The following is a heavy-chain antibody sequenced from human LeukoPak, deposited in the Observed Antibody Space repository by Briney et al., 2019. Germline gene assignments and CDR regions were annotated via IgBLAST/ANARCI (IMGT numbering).Heavy chain of an antibody. CDR2: ISAYNGNT. V-gene: IGHV1-18*01. CDR3: ARNSPYYYYMDV. D-gene: IGHD4-23*01. Sequence: ASVKVPCKASGYTFTSYGISWVRQAPGQGLEWMGWISAYNGNTNYAQKLQGRVTMTTDTSTSTAYMELRSLRSDDTAVYYCARNSPYYYYMDVWGKGTTVTVSS. CDR1: GYTFTSYG. J-gene: IGHJ6*03.